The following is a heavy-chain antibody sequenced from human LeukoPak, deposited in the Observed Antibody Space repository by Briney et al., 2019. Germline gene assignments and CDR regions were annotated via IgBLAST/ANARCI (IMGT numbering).Heavy chain of an antibody. CDR1: EFTFSSYA. CDR2: ISASGGST. J-gene: IGHJ6*02. D-gene: IGHD2/OR15-2a*01. V-gene: IGHV3-23*01. Sequence: PGGSLRLSCAASEFTFSSYAMQWVRQAPGKGLEWVSGISASGGSTWYADSVKGRFTISRDNSENTLYLQMNSLRAEDTAVYYCAKYVSAKGPLYALDVWGQGTTVTVSS. CDR3: AKYVSAKGPLYALDV.